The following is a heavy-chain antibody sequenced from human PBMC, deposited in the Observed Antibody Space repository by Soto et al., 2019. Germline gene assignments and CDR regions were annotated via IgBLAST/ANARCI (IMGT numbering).Heavy chain of an antibody. CDR2: ISSGGISM. CDR1: GFAFSSFS. Sequence: EVQLVESGGGLVKPGGSLRLSCAASGFAFSSFSMNWVRQAPGKGLEWVAFISSGGISMYYADSVKGRFRISRDNAKNSLFLQINSLIAEDTAVYYCARDCGEQLVRRGFYYYYMDVWSTWTAVTVAS. J-gene: IGHJ6*03. D-gene: IGHD6-6*01. V-gene: IGHV3-21*01. CDR3: ARDCGEQLVRRGFYYYYMDV.